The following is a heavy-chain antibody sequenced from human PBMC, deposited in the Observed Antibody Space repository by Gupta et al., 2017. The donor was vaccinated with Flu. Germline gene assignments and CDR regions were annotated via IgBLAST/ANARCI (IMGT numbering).Heavy chain of an antibody. J-gene: IGHJ4*02. CDR3: ARGPGDGYNLEIDY. CDR2: IWYDGSNK. V-gene: IGHV3-33*01. Sequence: QVQLVESGGGVVQPGRSLRLCCAASGFHFSSYGFLCVRQAPGKGLEWVAVIWYDGSNKYYADSVKGRFTISRDNSKNTLYLQKNRLRAEDTAVYYCARGPGDGYNLEIDYWGQGTLVTVSS. D-gene: IGHD5-24*01. CDR1: GFHFSSYG.